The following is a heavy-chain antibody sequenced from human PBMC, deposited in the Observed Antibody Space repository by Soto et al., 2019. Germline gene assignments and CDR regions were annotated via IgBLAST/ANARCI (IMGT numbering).Heavy chain of an antibody. CDR3: ATVVAETRDNWFDP. Sequence: GGSLRLSCAASGFTFSSYAMSWVRQAPGKGLEWVSAISGSGGSTYYADSVKGRFTISRDNSKNTLYLQMNSLRAEDTAVYYCATVVAETRDNWFDPWGQGTLVTVSS. D-gene: IGHD2-15*01. CDR1: GFTFSSYA. V-gene: IGHV3-23*01. CDR2: ISGSGGST. J-gene: IGHJ5*02.